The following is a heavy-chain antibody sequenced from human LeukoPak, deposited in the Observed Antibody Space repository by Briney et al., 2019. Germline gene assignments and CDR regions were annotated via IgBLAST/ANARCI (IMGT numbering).Heavy chain of an antibody. V-gene: IGHV4-4*07. Sequence: PSQTLSLTCTVSGGSISSYYWNLIRQPAGKGLEWIGRLYTSGSTNYNPSLKSRVTVSVDTSKNQFSLKLSSVTAADTAVYYCAREDDSSGPLYFQHWGQGTLVTVSS. D-gene: IGHD3-22*01. CDR2: LYTSGST. CDR3: AREDDSSGPLYFQH. J-gene: IGHJ1*01. CDR1: GGSISSYY.